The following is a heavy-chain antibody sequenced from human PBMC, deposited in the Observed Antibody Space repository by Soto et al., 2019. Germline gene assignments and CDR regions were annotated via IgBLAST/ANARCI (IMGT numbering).Heavy chain of an antibody. Sequence: QVQLVQSGAEVKKPGASVKVSCKVSGYTLTELSMHWVRQVPGKGLEWMGGFHPEDGETIYAQKFQGRVTMTEDTSTDTAYMELSSLRSEDTAVYYCASDFGSSWYPAFDYWGQGTLVTVSS. J-gene: IGHJ4*02. V-gene: IGHV1-24*01. CDR1: GYTLTELS. CDR2: FHPEDGET. D-gene: IGHD6-13*01. CDR3: ASDFGSSWYPAFDY.